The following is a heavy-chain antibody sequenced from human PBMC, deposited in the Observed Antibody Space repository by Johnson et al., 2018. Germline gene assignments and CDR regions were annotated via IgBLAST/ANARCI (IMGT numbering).Heavy chain of an antibody. CDR3: ERDLRQPGAEYFQH. J-gene: IGHJ1*01. D-gene: IGHD3-10*01. Sequence: VQLVQSGGGLVKPGGSLTVSCVASGFIFGDYSMNWVRQAPGKGLEWVSSISASSNYIYYTDSVKGRFTISRDNAKNSLYLQMSSLRAEDTAVYYCERDLRQPGAEYFQHWGRGTLVTVSA. CDR1: GFIFGDYS. V-gene: IGHV3-21*01. CDR2: ISASSNYI.